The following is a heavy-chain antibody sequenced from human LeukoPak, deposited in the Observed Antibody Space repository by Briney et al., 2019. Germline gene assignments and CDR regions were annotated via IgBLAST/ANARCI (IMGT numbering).Heavy chain of an antibody. J-gene: IGHJ3*02. CDR1: GYTFTSYG. CDR3: AGEYSGYDYDAFDI. V-gene: IGHV1-18*01. Sequence: SVKVSCKASGYTFTSYGISWVRQAPGQGLEWMGWISAYNGNTNYAQKLQGRVTMTTDTSTSTAYMELSRLRSDDTAVYYCAGEYSGYDYDAFDIWGQGTMVTVSS. D-gene: IGHD5-12*01. CDR2: ISAYNGNT.